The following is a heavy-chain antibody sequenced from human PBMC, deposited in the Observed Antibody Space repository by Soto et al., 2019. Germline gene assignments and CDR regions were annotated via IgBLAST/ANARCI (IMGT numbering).Heavy chain of an antibody. CDR3: ARGRSSSPEGNDHWFDP. CDR1: GGSISSGDYY. CDR2: IYYSGST. V-gene: IGHV4-30-4*01. J-gene: IGHJ5*02. D-gene: IGHD2-2*01. Sequence: PSETLSLTCTVSGGSISSGDYYWSWVRQPPGKGLEWIGYIYYSGSTYYNPSLKSRVTISVDTSKNQFSLKLSSVTAADTAVYYCARGRSSSPEGNDHWFDPWGQGTLVTVSS.